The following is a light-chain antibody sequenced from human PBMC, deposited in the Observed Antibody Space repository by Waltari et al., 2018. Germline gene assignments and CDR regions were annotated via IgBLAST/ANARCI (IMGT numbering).Light chain of an antibody. CDR3: SSYSSSATLDV. CDR2: DVS. CDR1: SSDIGSYNF. Sequence: QSALTQPASVSGSPGQSITISCTGTSSDIGSYNFVSWYQQHPGNAPTLLIYDVSNRPSGVSDRFSGSKSGNTASLTISGLQADDEADYYCSSYSSSATLDVFGSGTTV. V-gene: IGLV2-14*03. J-gene: IGLJ1*01.